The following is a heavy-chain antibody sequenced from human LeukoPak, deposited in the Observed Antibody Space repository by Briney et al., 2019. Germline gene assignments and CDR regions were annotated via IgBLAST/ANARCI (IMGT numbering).Heavy chain of an antibody. CDR2: ISSSSSYI. CDR3: ARGPLTGTTYCFDY. CDR1: GFTFSSYS. D-gene: IGHD1-7*01. J-gene: IGHJ4*02. Sequence: PGGSLRLSCAASGFTFSSYSMNWVRQAPGKGLEWVSSISSSSSYIYYADSVKGRFTISRDNAKNSLYLQMNSLRAEDTAVYYCARGPLTGTTYCFDYWGQGTLVTVSS. V-gene: IGHV3-21*01.